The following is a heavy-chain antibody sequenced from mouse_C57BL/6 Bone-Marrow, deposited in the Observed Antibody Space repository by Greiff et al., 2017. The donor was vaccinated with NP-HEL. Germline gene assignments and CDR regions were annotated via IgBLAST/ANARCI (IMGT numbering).Heavy chain of an antibody. CDR2: IYPGGGYT. Sequence: QVQLQQSGAELVRPGTSVKMSCKASGYTFTNYWIGWAKQRPGHGLEWIGDIYPGGGYTNYNEKFKGKATLTADKSSSTAYMQFSSLTSEDSAIYYCGRWVYYGSSYWYFDVWGTGTTVTVSS. V-gene: IGHV1-63*01. CDR1: GYTFTNYW. J-gene: IGHJ1*03. CDR3: GRWVYYGSSYWYFDV. D-gene: IGHD1-1*01.